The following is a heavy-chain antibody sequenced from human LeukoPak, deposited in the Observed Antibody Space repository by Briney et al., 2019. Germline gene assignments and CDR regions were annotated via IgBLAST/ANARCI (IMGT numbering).Heavy chain of an antibody. J-gene: IGHJ6*02. CDR3: ARDPGRGYYGYYYGMDV. V-gene: IGHV3-66*01. Sequence: PGGSLRLSCAASGFTVSSNYMSWVRQAPGKGLEWVSVIYSGGSTYYADSVKGRFTISRDNSKNTLYLQMNSLRAEDTAVYYCARDPGRGYYGYYYGMDVWGQGTTVTVSS. CDR2: IYSGGST. CDR1: GFTVSSNY. D-gene: IGHD1-26*01.